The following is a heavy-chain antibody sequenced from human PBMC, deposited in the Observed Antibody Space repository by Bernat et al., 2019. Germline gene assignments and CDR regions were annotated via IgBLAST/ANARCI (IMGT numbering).Heavy chain of an antibody. CDR1: GFPLSTYA. D-gene: IGHD3-10*01. J-gene: IGHJ4*02. Sequence: EVQLLESGGGLVQPGGSLSLSCAASGFPLSTYAMNWVRKAPGKGLEWFSSISATSDTTHYAASVKGRFVISRDNSRNTLSLQMDSLRAEDTAIYYCARDPRLGSEIDFWGLGTLVTVSS. CDR2: ISATSDTT. V-gene: IGHV3-23*01. CDR3: ARDPRLGSEIDF.